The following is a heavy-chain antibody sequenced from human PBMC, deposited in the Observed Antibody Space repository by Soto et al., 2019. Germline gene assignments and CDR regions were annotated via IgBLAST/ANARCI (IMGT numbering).Heavy chain of an antibody. Sequence: SETLSLTCTVSGGSISSYYWSWIRQPPGKGLEWIGYIYYSGSTNYNPSLKSRVTISVDTSKNQFSLKLSSVTAADTAVYYCARVGDCYYDSSGSNNWFDPWGQGALVTVSS. D-gene: IGHD3-22*01. CDR2: IYYSGST. CDR3: ARVGDCYYDSSGSNNWFDP. CDR1: GGSISSYY. J-gene: IGHJ5*02. V-gene: IGHV4-59*01.